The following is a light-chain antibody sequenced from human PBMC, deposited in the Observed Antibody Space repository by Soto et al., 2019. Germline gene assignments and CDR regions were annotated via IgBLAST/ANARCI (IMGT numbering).Light chain of an antibody. J-gene: IGLJ3*02. CDR2: YDS. CDR1: NIGGKS. V-gene: IGLV3-21*04. CDR3: QVWDSSTDHAV. Sequence: SYEQTQPPSVSVAPGKTARITCGENNIGGKSVHWFQQKPGQAPVLVIYYDSDRPSGIPERFSGSNSGNTATLTISRVEAGDEADYYCQVWDSSTDHAVFGGGTKLTVL.